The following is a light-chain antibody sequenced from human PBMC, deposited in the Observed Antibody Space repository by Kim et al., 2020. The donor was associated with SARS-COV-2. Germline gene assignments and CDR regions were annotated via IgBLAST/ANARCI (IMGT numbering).Light chain of an antibody. J-gene: IGKJ2*01. Sequence: DIVMTQSPLSLPVTPGEPASISCRSSQSLLHSNGYNYLDWYLQKPGQSPQLLIYLGSNRASGVPDRFSGSGSGTDFTLKISRVEAEDVGVYYCMQALQPAYTFGQGTKLEI. CDR1: QSLLHSNGYNY. V-gene: IGKV2-28*01. CDR2: LGS. CDR3: MQALQPAYT.